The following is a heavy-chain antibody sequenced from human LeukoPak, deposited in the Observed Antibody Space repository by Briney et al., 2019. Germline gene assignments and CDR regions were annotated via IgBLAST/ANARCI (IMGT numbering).Heavy chain of an antibody. CDR2: ISWNSGSI. J-gene: IGHJ3*02. Sequence: PGRSLRLSCAASGFTFDGYAMHWVRQAPGKGLEWVAGISWNSGSIAYGDSVKGRFTISRDNAKNSLYVQMNGLRDEDTAIYYCAKTDRQHLVRGAFDIWGQGTMVTVSS. CDR1: GFTFDGYA. V-gene: IGHV3-9*01. CDR3: AKTDRQHLVRGAFDI. D-gene: IGHD6-13*01.